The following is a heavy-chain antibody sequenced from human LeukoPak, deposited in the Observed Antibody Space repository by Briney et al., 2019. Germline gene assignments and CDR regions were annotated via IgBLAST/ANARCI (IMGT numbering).Heavy chain of an antibody. J-gene: IGHJ4*02. V-gene: IGHV4-39*01. CDR3: ARVEDYYDSSGYSH. CDR1: GGSISSSSYY. CDR2: IYYSGST. D-gene: IGHD3-22*01. Sequence: SETLSLTCTVSGGSISSSSYYWGWIRQPPGKGLEWIGSIYYSGSTYYNPSLKSRVTISVDTSKNQFSLKLSSVTAADTAVYYCARVEDYYDSSGYSHWGQGTLVTVSS.